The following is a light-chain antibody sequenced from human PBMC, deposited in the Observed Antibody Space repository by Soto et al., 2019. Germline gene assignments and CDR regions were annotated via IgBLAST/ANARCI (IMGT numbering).Light chain of an antibody. V-gene: IGLV2-11*01. CDR2: DVS. CDR1: SSDVGGYNY. CDR3: CSYVGSYSVV. Sequence: QSVLTQPRSVSGSPGQSVTISCTGTSSDVGGYNYVSWYQQHPGKAPKLMIYDVSERPSGVPDRFSGSKSGNTASLTISGLQAEDEADYYCCSYVGSYSVVFGGGTKFTVL. J-gene: IGLJ2*01.